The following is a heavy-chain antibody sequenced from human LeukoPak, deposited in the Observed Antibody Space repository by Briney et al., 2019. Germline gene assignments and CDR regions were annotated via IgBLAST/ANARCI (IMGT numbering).Heavy chain of an antibody. V-gene: IGHV4-59*01. CDR1: GGSISSYY. J-gene: IGHJ5*02. CDR3: ARAQTYYYYSSGFGWFDP. CDR2: IYYSGST. D-gene: IGHD3-22*01. Sequence: SETLSLTCTVSGGSISSYYWSWIRQPPGKGLEWIGYIYYSGSTNYNPSLKSRVTISVDTSKNKFSLKLSSVTAADTAVYYCARAQTYYYYSSGFGWFDPGGQGTLVTVSS.